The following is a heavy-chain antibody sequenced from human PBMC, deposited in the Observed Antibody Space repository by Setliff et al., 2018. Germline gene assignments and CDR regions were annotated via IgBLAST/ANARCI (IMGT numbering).Heavy chain of an antibody. V-gene: IGHV3-23*01. CDR3: ARRETYYNFWSGYYAY. CDR2: ISGSGGTT. J-gene: IGHJ4*02. D-gene: IGHD3-3*01. CDR1: GFTFSSYA. Sequence: ETLSLSCAASGFTFSSYAMSWVRQAPGKGLEWVSAISGSGGTTYYADSVKGRFTISRDNSKNTLYLQMNSLRAGDTAVYYCARRETYYNFWSGYYAYWGQGTQVTVSS.